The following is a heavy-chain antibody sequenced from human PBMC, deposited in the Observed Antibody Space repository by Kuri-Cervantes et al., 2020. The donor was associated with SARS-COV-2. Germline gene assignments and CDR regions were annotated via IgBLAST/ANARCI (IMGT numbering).Heavy chain of an antibody. CDR2: IIPIFGTA. CDR3: ARALTIFSPGYFDY. V-gene: IGHV1-69*13. CDR1: GYTFTSYG. Sequence: SVKVSCKASGYTFTSYGISWVRQAPGQGLEWMGGIIPIFGTANYAQKFQGRVTITADESTSTAYMELSSLRSEDTAVYYCARALTIFSPGYFDYWGQGTLVTVSS. J-gene: IGHJ4*02. D-gene: IGHD3-3*01.